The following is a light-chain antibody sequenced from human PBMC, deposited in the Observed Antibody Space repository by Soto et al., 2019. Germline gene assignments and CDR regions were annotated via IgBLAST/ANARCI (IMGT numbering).Light chain of an antibody. J-gene: IGKJ5*01. CDR3: QQLNSYPQIT. CDR1: QGISSY. Sequence: DIQLTQSPSFLSASVGDRVTITCRASQGISSYLAWYQQKPGKAPKLLIYAASTLQSGVPSRFSGSGSGTEFTLTISSLQPEDFATYCCQQLNSYPQITFGQWTRMEIK. V-gene: IGKV1-9*01. CDR2: AAS.